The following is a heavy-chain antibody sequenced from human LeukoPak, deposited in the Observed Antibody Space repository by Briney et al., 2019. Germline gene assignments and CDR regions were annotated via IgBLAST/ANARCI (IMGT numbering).Heavy chain of an antibody. Sequence: PGGSLRLSCAASGFTFSSYSTNWVRQAPGKGLEWVSYISSASNTIYYADSVKGRFTISRDNAKNSLYLQMNSLRAEDPAMYYCASDGWFGDYNWFDPWGQGTLVTVSS. V-gene: IGHV3-48*01. CDR3: ASDGWFGDYNWFDP. CDR2: ISSASNTI. D-gene: IGHD3-10*01. J-gene: IGHJ5*02. CDR1: GFTFSSYS.